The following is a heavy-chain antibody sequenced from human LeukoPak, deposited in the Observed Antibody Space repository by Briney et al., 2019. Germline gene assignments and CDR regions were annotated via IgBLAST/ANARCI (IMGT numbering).Heavy chain of an antibody. J-gene: IGHJ4*02. V-gene: IGHV4-59*01. Sequence: QPSETLSLTCTVSGGSTSSYYWSWIRQPPGKGLEWIGYIYYSGSTNYNPSLKSRVTISVDTSKNQFSLKLSSVTAADTAVYYCARSRLGGGYSGYDLIYWGQGTLVTVSS. D-gene: IGHD5-12*01. CDR1: GGSTSSYY. CDR3: ARSRLGGGYSGYDLIY. CDR2: IYYSGST.